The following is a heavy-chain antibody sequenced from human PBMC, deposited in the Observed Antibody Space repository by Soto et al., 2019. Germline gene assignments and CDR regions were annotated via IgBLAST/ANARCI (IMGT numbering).Heavy chain of an antibody. CDR3: AREEMATIPDAFDI. V-gene: IGHV3-30-3*01. Sequence: GGSLRLSCAASGFTFSSYAMHWVRQAPGKGLEWVAVISYDGSNKYYADSVKGRFTISRDNSKNTLYLQMNSLRAEDTAVYYCAREEMATIPDAFDIWGQGTMVTVSS. D-gene: IGHD5-12*01. CDR2: ISYDGSNK. J-gene: IGHJ3*02. CDR1: GFTFSSYA.